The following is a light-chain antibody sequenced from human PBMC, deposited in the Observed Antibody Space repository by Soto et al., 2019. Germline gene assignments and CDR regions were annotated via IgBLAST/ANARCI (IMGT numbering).Light chain of an antibody. CDR1: QSISSW. J-gene: IGKJ4*01. CDR3: QQYNSYSLT. Sequence: DIQMTQSPSTLSASVGDRVTITCRASQSISSWLAWYQQKPGKAPKLLIYKASNLESGVPSRFSGSGSGTEFTLTISILQPDDFATYYCQQYNSYSLTCGGATNVEIK. V-gene: IGKV1-5*03. CDR2: KAS.